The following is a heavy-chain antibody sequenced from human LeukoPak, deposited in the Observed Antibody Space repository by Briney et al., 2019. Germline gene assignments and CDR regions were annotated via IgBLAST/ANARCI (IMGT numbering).Heavy chain of an antibody. CDR1: GYTFPSYF. D-gene: IGHD3-3*01. CDR2: INPTGGST. CDR3: ARELWSSDDY. J-gene: IGHJ4*02. Sequence: ASVKVSCKASGYTFPSYFMHWVRQAPGQGLEWMGIINPTGGSTTYAQKFQGRVTMTRDTSTSTVYMELSSLRSEDTAVYYCARELWSSDDYWGQGTLVTVSS. V-gene: IGHV1-46*01.